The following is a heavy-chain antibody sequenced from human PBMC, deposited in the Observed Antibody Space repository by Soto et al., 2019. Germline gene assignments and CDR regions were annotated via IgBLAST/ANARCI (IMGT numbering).Heavy chain of an antibody. CDR3: AREERIGYDFWSGYYTVNWFDP. Sequence: PSESLSLTCSVAGGSISSSSYFWGWIRQPPGKGLEWIGSIYYSGSTYYNPSLKSRVTISVDTSKNQFSLKLSSVTAADTAVYYCAREERIGYDFWSGYYTVNWFDPWGQGTLVTVSS. J-gene: IGHJ5*02. CDR1: GGSISSSSYF. CDR2: IYYSGST. V-gene: IGHV4-39*07. D-gene: IGHD3-3*01.